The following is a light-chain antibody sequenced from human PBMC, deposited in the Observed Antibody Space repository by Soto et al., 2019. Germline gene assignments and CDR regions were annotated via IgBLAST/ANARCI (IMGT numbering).Light chain of an antibody. CDR3: QQYGYLSWT. CDR1: QNVDSNY. Sequence: EIVFTQSPGTLSLSPGERATLSCRASQNVDSNYLAWYQQKPGQAPRIIIFAASGRATGIPDRFSGSGSGTGFTLTISRLEPEDFAVYYCQQYGYLSWTFGQGTKVDIK. J-gene: IGKJ1*01. V-gene: IGKV3-20*01. CDR2: AAS.